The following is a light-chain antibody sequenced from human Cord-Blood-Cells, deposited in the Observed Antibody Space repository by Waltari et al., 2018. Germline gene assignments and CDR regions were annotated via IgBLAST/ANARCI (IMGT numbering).Light chain of an antibody. CDR3: CSYAGSYTYVV. CDR1: SSDVGGYKY. V-gene: IGLV2-11*01. Sequence: QSALTQPRSVSGSPGQSVTISCTGTSSDVGGYKYVSWYQPHPGKAPKLMIYDVSKRPSGVPDRFSGFKSGNTASLTISGLQAEDEADYYCCSYAGSYTYVVFGGGTKLTVL. J-gene: IGLJ2*01. CDR2: DVS.